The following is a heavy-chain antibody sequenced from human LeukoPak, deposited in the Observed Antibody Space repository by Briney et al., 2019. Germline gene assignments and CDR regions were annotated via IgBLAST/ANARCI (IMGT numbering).Heavy chain of an antibody. V-gene: IGHV4-59*01. D-gene: IGHD5-18*01. CDR3: ARANTAMSA. CDR2: FSSTGST. Sequence: SETLSLTCTVSGGSLSSYYWSWIRQPPGKGLELIAYFSSTGSTNYNPSLKSRVTISVDTSKNQFSLKLYSVTAADTAVYYCARANTAMSAWGQGTLVTVSS. J-gene: IGHJ5*02. CDR1: GGSLSSYY.